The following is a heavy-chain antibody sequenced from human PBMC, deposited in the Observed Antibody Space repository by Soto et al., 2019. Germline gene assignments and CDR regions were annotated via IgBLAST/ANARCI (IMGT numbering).Heavy chain of an antibody. J-gene: IGHJ5*02. CDR1: GASIRSYH. CDR2: MQHTGNT. V-gene: IGHV4-4*07. Sequence: QVQLQESGPGLVKPSETLSLTCAVSGASIRSYHWSWIRQPAGKGLEWIGRMQHTGNTNYNPSLKGRVTMSVDTSKNQISLKMTSATAADTAVYFCAKDVSSRRWFDPWGQGILVIVSS. CDR3: AKDVSSRRWFDP.